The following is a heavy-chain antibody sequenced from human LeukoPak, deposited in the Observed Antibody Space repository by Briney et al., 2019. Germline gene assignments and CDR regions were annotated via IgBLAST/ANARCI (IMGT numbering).Heavy chain of an antibody. V-gene: IGHV3-30*02. CDR3: AKDLSSTSFPDTDY. CDR1: GFTFSSYG. D-gene: IGHD2-2*01. J-gene: IGHJ4*02. Sequence: GGSLRLSCAASGFTFSSYGMHWVRQAPGKGLEWVAFKRYDGSNKYYADSVKGRFTTSRDNSKNTLYLQMNSLRAEDTAVYYCAKDLSSTSFPDTDYWGQGTLVAVSS. CDR2: KRYDGSNK.